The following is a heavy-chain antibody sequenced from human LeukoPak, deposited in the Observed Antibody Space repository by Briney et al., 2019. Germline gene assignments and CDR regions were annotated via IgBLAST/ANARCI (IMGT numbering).Heavy chain of an antibody. Sequence: GGSLRLSCAASGFTFSSYWMSWVRQAPGRGLEWVANIKQDGSEKYYVDSVKGRFTISRDNAKNSLYLQMNSLRAEDTAVYYCAREAGGMTHCFYYFDYWGQGTLVTVSS. CDR1: GFTFSSYW. J-gene: IGHJ4*02. D-gene: IGHD2-21*02. CDR2: IKQDGSEK. V-gene: IGHV3-7*01. CDR3: AREAGGMTHCFYYFDY.